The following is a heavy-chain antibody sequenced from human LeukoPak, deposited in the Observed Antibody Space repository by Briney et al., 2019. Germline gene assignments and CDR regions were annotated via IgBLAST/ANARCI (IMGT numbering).Heavy chain of an antibody. CDR1: GFTFSRYW. V-gene: IGHV3-7*03. CDR2: IKQDESEK. D-gene: IGHD3-3*01. Sequence: GGSLRLSCAASGFTFSRYWMSWVRQAPGEGLEWVANIKQDESEKYNLDSVKGRFTISRDNAKNSLYLQMNSLRAEDTAVYYCARESTISGVRHGMDVWGQGTTVTVSS. J-gene: IGHJ6*02. CDR3: ARESTISGVRHGMDV.